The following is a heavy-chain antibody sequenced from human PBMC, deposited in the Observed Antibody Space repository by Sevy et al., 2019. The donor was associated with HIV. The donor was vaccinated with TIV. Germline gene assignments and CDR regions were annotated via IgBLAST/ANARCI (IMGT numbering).Heavy chain of an antibody. CDR1: GGPISSYY. CDR2: IHYTGSS. J-gene: IGHJ5*02. Sequence: ETLSLTCTVSGGPISSYYWSWLRQPPGKGLQYIGYIHYTGSSNYNPSLKSRVTISLDTSKNQFSLKVTSVTAADTAVYYCARAPPVRSGDDSLNWFDPWGQGTLVTVSS. V-gene: IGHV4-59*01. D-gene: IGHD6-19*01. CDR3: ARAPPVRSGDDSLNWFDP.